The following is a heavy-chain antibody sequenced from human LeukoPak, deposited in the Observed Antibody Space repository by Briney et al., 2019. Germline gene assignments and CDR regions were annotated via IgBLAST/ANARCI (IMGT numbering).Heavy chain of an antibody. V-gene: IGHV1-69*01. J-gene: IGHJ5*02. CDR2: IIPIFGTA. Sequence: GASVKVSCKASGGTFSSYAISWVRQAPGQGLEWMGGIIPIFGTANYAQKFQGRVTITADESTSTAYMELSSLRSEDTAVYYCAREGMYYDSSGYYFLGENWFDPWGQGTLVTVSS. CDR1: GGTFSSYA. D-gene: IGHD3-22*01. CDR3: AREGMYYDSSGYYFLGENWFDP.